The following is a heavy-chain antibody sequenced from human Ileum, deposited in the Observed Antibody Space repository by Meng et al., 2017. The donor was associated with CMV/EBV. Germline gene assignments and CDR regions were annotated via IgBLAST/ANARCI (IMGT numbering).Heavy chain of an antibody. V-gene: IGHV4-4*07. J-gene: IGHJ4*02. CDR3: AREESVGIAVTGTFDY. Sequence: VQPQGARSRLVKPSETLSLTCTVSGDSISSNFWGWIRQPAGKGLEWIGRIYSSGSTFYNPSLNSRVTMSVDTSKNQFSLSLASVTAADTAIYFCAREESVGIAVTGTFDYWGQGILVTVSS. D-gene: IGHD6-19*01. CDR1: GDSISSNF. CDR2: IYSSGST.